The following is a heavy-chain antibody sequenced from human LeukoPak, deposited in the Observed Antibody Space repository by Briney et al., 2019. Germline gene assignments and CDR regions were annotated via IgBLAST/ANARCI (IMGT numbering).Heavy chain of an antibody. J-gene: IGHJ4*02. CDR3: AKGNYGYFFDY. D-gene: IGHD3-10*01. Sequence: GGSLRLSCAASGFTFSNYAMSWVRQAPGKGLEWVSGVSGSGGVTYHAESVKRRFTISRDNSKNTLYLQMNSLRAEDTAVYYCAKGNYGYFFDYWGQGTLVTVSS. CDR1: GFTFSNYA. V-gene: IGHV3-23*01. CDR2: VSGSGGVT.